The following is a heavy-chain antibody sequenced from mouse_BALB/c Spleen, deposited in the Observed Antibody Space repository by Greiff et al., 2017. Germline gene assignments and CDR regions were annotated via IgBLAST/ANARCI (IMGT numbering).Heavy chain of an antibody. Sequence: EVKLVESGGGLVQPGGSLRLSCATSGFTFTAYYMSWVRQPPGKALEWLGFIRNKANGYTTEYSASVKGRFTISRDNSQSILYLQMNTLRAEDSATYYCARRDYYGSSDWYFDVWGAGTTVTVSS. CDR2: IRNKANGYTT. J-gene: IGHJ1*01. D-gene: IGHD1-1*01. CDR3: ARRDYYGSSDWYFDV. V-gene: IGHV7-3*02. CDR1: GFTFTAYY.